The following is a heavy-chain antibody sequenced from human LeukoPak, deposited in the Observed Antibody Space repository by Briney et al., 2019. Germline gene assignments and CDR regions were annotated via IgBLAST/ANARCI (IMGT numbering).Heavy chain of an antibody. V-gene: IGHV4-34*01. Sequence: SETLSLTCAVYGGSFSGYYWSWIRQPPGKELEWIGEINHSGSTNYNPSLKSRVTISVDTSKNQFSLKLSSVTAADTAVYYCARSTSSGWYDYWGQGTLVTVSS. CDR3: ARSTSSGWYDY. D-gene: IGHD6-19*01. CDR2: INHSGST. CDR1: GGSFSGYY. J-gene: IGHJ4*02.